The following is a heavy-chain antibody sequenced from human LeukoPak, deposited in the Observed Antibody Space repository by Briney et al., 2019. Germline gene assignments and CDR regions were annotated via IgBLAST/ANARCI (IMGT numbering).Heavy chain of an antibody. J-gene: IGHJ4*02. V-gene: IGHV4-34*01. CDR2: INHSGST. CDR1: GGSFSGYY. Sequence: KSSETLSLTCAVYGGSFSGYYWSWIRQPPGKGLEWIGEINHSGSTNYNPSLKSRVTISVDTSKNQFSLKLSSVTAADTAVYYCARVFTGYSSSWHIDYWGQGTLVTVSS. CDR3: ARVFTGYSSSWHIDY. D-gene: IGHD6-13*01.